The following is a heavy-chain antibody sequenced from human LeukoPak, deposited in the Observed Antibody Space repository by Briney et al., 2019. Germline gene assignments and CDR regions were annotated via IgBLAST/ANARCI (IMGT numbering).Heavy chain of an antibody. CDR3: ARDGRMVRGDIYLDWFNP. CDR2: IIPILGIA. D-gene: IGHD3-10*01. CDR1: GGTFSSYT. J-gene: IGHJ5*02. V-gene: IGHV1-69*04. Sequence: SVKVSCKASGGTFSSYTISWVRQAPGQGLEWMGRIIPILGIANYAQKFQGGVTITADKSTSTAYMELSSLRSEDTAVYYCARDGRMVRGDIYLDWFNPWGQGTLVTVSS.